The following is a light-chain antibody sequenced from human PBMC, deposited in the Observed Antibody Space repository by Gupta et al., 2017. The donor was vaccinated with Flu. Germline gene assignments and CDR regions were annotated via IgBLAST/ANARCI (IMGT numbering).Light chain of an antibody. CDR3: CSHAGIHTFYV. V-gene: IGLV2-11*01. J-gene: IGLJ1*01. Sequence: QSALTQPRSVSGSPGQSVTISCTGPSSDVGGYYFVSWYQQHPAKAPKLMIYDVTKRPSGVPDRFSGSKSGNTASLTISGLQAEDEADYYCCSHAGIHTFYVFGTGTKVTVL. CDR2: DVT. CDR1: SSDVGGYYF.